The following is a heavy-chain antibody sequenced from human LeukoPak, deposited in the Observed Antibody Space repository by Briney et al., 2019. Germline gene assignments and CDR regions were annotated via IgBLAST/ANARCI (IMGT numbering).Heavy chain of an antibody. Sequence: PPGGSLRLSCAASGFTFSSYAMSWVRQAPGKGLEWVSAISGRGGRTYYADSVKGRLTISRDNSKNTLYQQMNSLRAEHTALYYCARYPDKGIGVADPAGLDYWGQGTLVTVSS. CDR3: ARYPDKGIGVADPAGLDY. CDR1: GFTFSSYA. J-gene: IGHJ4*02. D-gene: IGHD6-19*01. CDR2: ISGRGGRT. V-gene: IGHV3-23*01.